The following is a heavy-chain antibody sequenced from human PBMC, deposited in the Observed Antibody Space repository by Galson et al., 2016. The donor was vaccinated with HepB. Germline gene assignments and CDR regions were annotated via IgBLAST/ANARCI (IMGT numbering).Heavy chain of an antibody. CDR1: GYSFTGYF. CDR2: IKPNNGDT. CDR3: ARDGTIFGVVISFDY. Sequence: SVKVSCKASGYSFTGYFIHWVRQAPGQGLEWVGLIKPNNGDTNYAQKFQGRVTMTRDTSISTAYMELSSLRSDDTAIYYCARDGTIFGVVISFDYWGQGTLVTVSS. D-gene: IGHD3-3*01. J-gene: IGHJ4*02. V-gene: IGHV1-2*06.